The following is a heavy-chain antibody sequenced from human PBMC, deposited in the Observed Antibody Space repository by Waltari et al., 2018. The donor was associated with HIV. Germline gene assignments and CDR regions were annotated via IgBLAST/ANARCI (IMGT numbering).Heavy chain of an antibody. V-gene: IGHV3-53*01. Sequence: EVLLAESGGGLIQPGGSLGLSCPASNSSISAKHVTWIRQAPVGSLEWVSVIYPDATTHYADSVSGRFTISRAKSRTKVFLLMNSLFVDDTATYFCATGVRYYGPWGQGTRVTVSS. J-gene: IGHJ5*02. CDR3: ATGVRYYGP. D-gene: IGHD3-22*01. CDR1: NSSISAKH. CDR2: IYPDATT.